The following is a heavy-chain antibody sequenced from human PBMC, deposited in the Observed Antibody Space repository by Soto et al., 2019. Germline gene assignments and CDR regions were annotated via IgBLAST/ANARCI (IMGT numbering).Heavy chain of an antibody. CDR3: ATVYFYDSSADYYFDY. J-gene: IGHJ4*02. CDR1: GFIIVDYA. V-gene: IGHV3-49*04. D-gene: IGHD3-22*01. CDR2: ISSQALGGTT. Sequence: GGSQRHSCTVSGFIIVDYAVSWVRKAAGKALEWVGFISSQALGGTTEYAASVEGRFTISTDESKTIAYLQMNSLKAADTAVYFCATVYFYDSSADYYFDYWGQGTLVTGSS.